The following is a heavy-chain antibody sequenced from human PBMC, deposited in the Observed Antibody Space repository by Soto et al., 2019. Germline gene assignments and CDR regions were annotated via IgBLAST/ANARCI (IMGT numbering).Heavy chain of an antibody. CDR1: GDSFTRYW. J-gene: IGHJ4*02. CDR2: IYPGDSDT. V-gene: IGHV5-51*01. D-gene: IGHD3-16*01. Sequence: WESLRIASTSSGDSFTRYWIGWVRQMPGKGLEWMGIIYPGDSDTRYSPSFQGQVTISADKSISTAYLQWSSLKASDTAMYYCARLDSPRGFGLDYWGQGTLVTVSS. CDR3: ARLDSPRGFGLDY.